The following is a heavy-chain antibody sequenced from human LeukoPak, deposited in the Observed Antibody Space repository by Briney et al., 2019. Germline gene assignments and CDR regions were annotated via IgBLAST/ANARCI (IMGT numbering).Heavy chain of an antibody. CDR3: AKDAYSGFSSSYNMDS. CDR2: LNPNSGGT. V-gene: IGHV1-2*02. D-gene: IGHD5-18*01. Sequence: AAVKVSCKASGYTVTGHYLHWVRQARGQGLEWMGWLNPNSGGTNYAQKFQGRVTMTRDTSINTAYMELNSLTSDDTAMYYCAKDAYSGFSSSYNMDSWGQGTLVTVSS. CDR1: GYTVTGHY. J-gene: IGHJ4*02.